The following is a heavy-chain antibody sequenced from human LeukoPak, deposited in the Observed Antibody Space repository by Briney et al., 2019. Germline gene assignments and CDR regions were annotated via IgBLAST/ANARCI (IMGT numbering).Heavy chain of an antibody. CDR1: GYSFTSYW. CDR2: IYPGDSDT. CDR3: ARPAYSGSYHNYYYYMDV. J-gene: IGHJ6*03. Sequence: GESLKISCKGSGYSFTSYWIGWVRQMPGKGLEWMGIIYPGDSDTRYSPSFQGQVTISADKSISTAYLQWSSLKASDTATYYCARPAYSGSYHNYYYYMDVWGKGTTVTVSS. D-gene: IGHD1-26*01. V-gene: IGHV5-51*01.